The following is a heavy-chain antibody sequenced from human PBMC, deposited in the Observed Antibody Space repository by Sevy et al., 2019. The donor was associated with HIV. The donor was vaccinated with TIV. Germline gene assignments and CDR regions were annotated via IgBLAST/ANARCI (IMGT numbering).Heavy chain of an antibody. CDR1: GFTFSIYA. D-gene: IGHD1-1*01. CDR2: ISYDGSDK. V-gene: IGHV3-30*04. J-gene: IGHJ4*02. Sequence: GGSLRLSCAASGFTFSIYAMHCVRQAPGKGLEWVALISYDGSDKYYANSVKGRFTLSRDNSKITLYLQMNGLRAEDTAVYYCARNEVYYFDYWGQGTLVTASS. CDR3: ARNEVYYFDY.